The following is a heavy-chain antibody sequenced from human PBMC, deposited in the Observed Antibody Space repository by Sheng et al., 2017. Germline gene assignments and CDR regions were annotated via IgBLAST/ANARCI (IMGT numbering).Heavy chain of an antibody. Sequence: QVQLVESGGGVVQPGRSLRLSCAASGFTFSSYGMHWVRQAPGKGLEWVAVISYDGSNKYYADSVKGRFTISRDNSKNTLYLQMNSLRAEDTAVYYCAKDNSEQWEPNGNWFDPWGQGTLVTVSS. CDR3: AKDNSEQWEPNGNWFDP. CDR1: GFTFSSYG. CDR2: ISYDGSNK. D-gene: IGHD1-26*01. V-gene: IGHV3-30*18. J-gene: IGHJ5*02.